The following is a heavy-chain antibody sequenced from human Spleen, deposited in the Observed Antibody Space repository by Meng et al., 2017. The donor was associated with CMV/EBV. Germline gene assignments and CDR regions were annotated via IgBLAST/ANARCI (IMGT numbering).Heavy chain of an antibody. CDR1: RYSFTNYF. CDR2: INPNSGGT. Sequence: ASVKVSCKASRYSFTNYFIHWVRQAPGQGLEWMGWINPNSGGTNYAQKFQGRVTMTRDTSISTAYMELSRLRSDDTAVYYCARGSGSYYMAPTVWGQGTLVTVSS. D-gene: IGHD1-26*01. J-gene: IGHJ4*02. CDR3: ARGSGSYYMAPTV. V-gene: IGHV1-2*02.